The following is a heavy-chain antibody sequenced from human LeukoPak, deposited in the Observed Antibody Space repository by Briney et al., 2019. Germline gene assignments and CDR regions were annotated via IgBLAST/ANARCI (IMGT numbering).Heavy chain of an antibody. CDR1: GSTFSNYG. D-gene: IGHD3-22*01. V-gene: IGHV3-33*01. J-gene: IGHJ4*02. Sequence: PGGSLGLSCAASGSTFSNYGMQWVRQAPGKGLEWVAVIWYDGSNEDYADSVKGRFTISRDNSKNTLYLQMNSLRAEDTAVYYCARTMMTATVDYWGQGTLVTVSS. CDR3: ARTMMTATVDY. CDR2: IWYDGSNE.